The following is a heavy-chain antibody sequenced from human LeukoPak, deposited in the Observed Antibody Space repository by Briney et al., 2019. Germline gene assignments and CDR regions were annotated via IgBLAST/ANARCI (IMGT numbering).Heavy chain of an antibody. CDR1: GGSFSGYY. CDR3: ARDPGRSGPAFDI. Sequence: SETLSLTCAVYGGSFSGYYWSWIRQHPGKGLEWIGYIYYSGSTYYNPSLKSRVTISVDTSKNQFSLKLSSVTAADTAVYYCARDPGRSGPAFDIWGQGTMVTVPS. D-gene: IGHD2-15*01. V-gene: IGHV4-31*11. J-gene: IGHJ3*02. CDR2: IYYSGST.